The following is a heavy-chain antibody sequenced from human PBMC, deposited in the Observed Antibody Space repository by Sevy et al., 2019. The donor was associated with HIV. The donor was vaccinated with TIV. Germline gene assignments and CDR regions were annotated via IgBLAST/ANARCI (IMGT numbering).Heavy chain of an antibody. CDR3: ATDRSPVGDIVVVVAAKNYYYGMDV. CDR1: AFTFSSYG. V-gene: IGHV3-30*03. Sequence: GGSLRLSCAASAFTFSSYGMHWVRQAPGKGLEWVAVISYDGSNKYYADSVKGRFTISRDNSKNTLYLQMNSLRAEDTAVYYCATDRSPVGDIVVVVAAKNYYYGMDVWGQGTTVTVSS. D-gene: IGHD2-15*01. CDR2: ISYDGSNK. J-gene: IGHJ6*02.